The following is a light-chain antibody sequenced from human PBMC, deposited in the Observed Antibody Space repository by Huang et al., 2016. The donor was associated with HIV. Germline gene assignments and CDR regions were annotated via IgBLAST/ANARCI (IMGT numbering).Light chain of an antibody. Sequence: EIVLTQSPATLSLSPGERATLSCRASQSVSSDLDWYQQKAGQAPRLLIYGASNRATGIPARFSCSGSVTDFTLTISSLEPEDFAVYYCQQRSDWPRTFGQGTKLEIK. CDR3: QQRSDWPRT. CDR1: QSVSSD. CDR2: GAS. V-gene: IGKV3-11*01. J-gene: IGKJ2*01.